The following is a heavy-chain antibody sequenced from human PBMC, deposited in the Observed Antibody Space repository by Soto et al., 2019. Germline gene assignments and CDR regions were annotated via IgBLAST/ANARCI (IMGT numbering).Heavy chain of an antibody. CDR3: ARSRDEFDP. Sequence: SETLSLTCAVSGGSISSGGYSWSWSRQPPGKGLEWIGYIYHSGSTYYNPSLKSRVTISVDRSKNQFSLKLSSVTAADTAVYYCARSRDEFDPWGQGTLVTVSS. CDR1: GGSISSGGYS. CDR2: IYHSGST. V-gene: IGHV4-30-2*01. J-gene: IGHJ5*02.